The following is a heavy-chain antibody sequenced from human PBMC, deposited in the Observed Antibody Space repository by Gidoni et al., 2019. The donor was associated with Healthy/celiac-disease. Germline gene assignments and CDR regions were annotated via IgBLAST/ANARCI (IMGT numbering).Heavy chain of an antibody. J-gene: IGHJ1*01. V-gene: IGHV1-24*01. Sequence: VKKPGASVKVSCKVSGYTLTELSMHWVRQAPGKGLEWMGGFDPEDGETIYAQKFQGRVTMTEDTTTDTAYMELSSLRSEDTAGYYCAQGGGSGYYGYFQHWGQGTLVTVSS. CDR3: AQGGGSGYYGYFQH. CDR2: FDPEDGET. CDR1: GYTLTELS. D-gene: IGHD3-22*01.